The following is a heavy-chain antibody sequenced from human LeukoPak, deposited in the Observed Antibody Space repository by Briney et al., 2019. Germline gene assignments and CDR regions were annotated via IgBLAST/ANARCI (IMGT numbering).Heavy chain of an antibody. V-gene: IGHV1-8*01. D-gene: IGHD3-3*01. CDR3: ARGFVLRFLEWSNYYYYYGMDV. CDR1: GYTFISYD. CDR2: MNPNSGNT. J-gene: IGHJ6*02. Sequence: ASVKVSCKASGYTFISYDINWVRQATGQGLEWMGWMNPNSGNTGYAQKFQGRVTMTRNTSISTAYMELSSLGSEDTAVYYCARGFVLRFLEWSNYYYYYGMDVWGQGTTVTVSS.